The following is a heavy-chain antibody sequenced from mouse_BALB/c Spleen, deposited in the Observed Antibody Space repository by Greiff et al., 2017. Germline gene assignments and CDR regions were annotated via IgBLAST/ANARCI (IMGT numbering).Heavy chain of an antibody. CDR2: ISSGGSYT. CDR3: ARHEEMDD. Sequence: DVKLVESGGGLVKPGGSLKLSCAASGFTFSSYAMSWVRQTPEKRLEWVATISSGGSYTYYPDSVKGRFTISRDNAKNTLYLQMSSLRSEDTAMYYCARHEEMDDWGQGTSVTVSS. CDR1: GFTFSSYA. V-gene: IGHV5-9-3*01. J-gene: IGHJ4*01.